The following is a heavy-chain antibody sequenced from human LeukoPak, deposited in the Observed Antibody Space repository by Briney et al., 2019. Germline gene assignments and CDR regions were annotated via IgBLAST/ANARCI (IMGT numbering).Heavy chain of an antibody. Sequence: GGSLRLSCAASGFTFSSYAMSWVRQAPGKGPEWVSAISGSGGSTYYADSVKGRFTISRDNSKNTLYLQMNSLRAEDTTVYYCAKDLGFSTVTTFRIWGQGTMVTVSS. CDR1: GFTFSSYA. CDR2: ISGSGGST. V-gene: IGHV3-23*01. D-gene: IGHD4-17*01. CDR3: AKDLGFSTVTTFRI. J-gene: IGHJ3*02.